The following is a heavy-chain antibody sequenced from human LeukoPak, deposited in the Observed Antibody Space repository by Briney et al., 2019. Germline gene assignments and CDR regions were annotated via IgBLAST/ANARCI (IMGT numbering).Heavy chain of an antibody. CDR3: ARINVPPPVGSKELRYFDWQYYFDY. J-gene: IGHJ4*02. D-gene: IGHD3-9*01. CDR1: GYTFTSYD. V-gene: IGHV1-8*01. CDR2: MNPNSGNT. Sequence: ASVKVSCKASGYTFTSYDINLVRQATGQGLEWMGWMNPNSGNTGYAQKFQGRDTMTRNTSISTAYMELSSLRSEDTAVYYCARINVPPPVGSKELRYFDWQYYFDYWGQGTLVTVSS.